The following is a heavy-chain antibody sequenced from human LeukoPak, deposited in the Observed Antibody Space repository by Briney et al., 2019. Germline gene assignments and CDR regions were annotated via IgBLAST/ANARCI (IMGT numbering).Heavy chain of an antibody. Sequence: GGSLRLSCAASGFTFSSYWMSWVRQAPGIGLEWVANIKRDGSEKYYLDSVKGRFTISRDNAENSVYLQTNSLRAEDTAVYYCARGYSGYPNWFDPWGQGTLVTVSS. J-gene: IGHJ5*02. CDR2: IKRDGSEK. D-gene: IGHD5-12*01. CDR3: ARGYSGYPNWFDP. V-gene: IGHV3-7*04. CDR1: GFTFSSYW.